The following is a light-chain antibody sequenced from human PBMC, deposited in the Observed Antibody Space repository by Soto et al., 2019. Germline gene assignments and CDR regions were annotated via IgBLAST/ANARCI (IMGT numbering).Light chain of an antibody. CDR3: QQYNDWPPYT. Sequence: EIVMTQSPATLSVSPGERATLSCRASHSVNSKLAWYQQKPGQPPRLLIFGASTRATGIPARFSGSGSGTEFTLTISSLQSEDFAVYYCQQYNDWPPYTFGQGTKLEIK. CDR1: HSVNSK. V-gene: IGKV3-15*01. CDR2: GAS. J-gene: IGKJ2*01.